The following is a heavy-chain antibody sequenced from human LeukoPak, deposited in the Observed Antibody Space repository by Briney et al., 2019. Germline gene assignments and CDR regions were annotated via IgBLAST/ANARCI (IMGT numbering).Heavy chain of an antibody. Sequence: GGSLRLSCAASGFTFSSYEMNWVRQAPGKGLEWVSYISSSGSTIYYADSVKGRFTISRDNSKNTLYLQMNSLRAEDTAVYYCAKDYYDSSGYYYGYLGWGQGTLVTVSS. CDR2: ISSSGSTI. CDR1: GFTFSSYE. D-gene: IGHD3-22*01. J-gene: IGHJ4*02. CDR3: AKDYYDSSGYYYGYLG. V-gene: IGHV3-48*03.